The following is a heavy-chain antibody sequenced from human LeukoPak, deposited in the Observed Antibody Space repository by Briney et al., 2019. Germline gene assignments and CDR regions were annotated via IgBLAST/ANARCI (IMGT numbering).Heavy chain of an antibody. Sequence: SQTLTLTCAISGDSVSSNSAAWNWIRQSPSRGLEWLGRTYYRSKWYNDYAVSVKSRITINPDTSKNQFSLQLNSVTPEDTAVYYCARDSPCGGDCYDAFDIWGQGTMVTVSS. V-gene: IGHV6-1*01. D-gene: IGHD2-21*01. CDR1: GDSVSSNSAA. CDR3: ARDSPCGGDCYDAFDI. CDR2: TYYRSKWYN. J-gene: IGHJ3*02.